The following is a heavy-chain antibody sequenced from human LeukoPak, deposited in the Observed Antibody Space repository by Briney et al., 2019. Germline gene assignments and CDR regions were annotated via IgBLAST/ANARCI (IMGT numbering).Heavy chain of an antibody. CDR3: ARDFSPCGRAAASRSYYYGMDV. D-gene: IGHD6-13*01. Sequence: PSETLSLTCTVSGGSISSYYWSWIRQPPGKGLEWIGEINHSGSTNYNPSLKSRVTISVDTSKNQFSLKLSSVTAADTAVYYCARDFSPCGRAAASRSYYYGMDVWGQGTTVTVSS. J-gene: IGHJ6*02. V-gene: IGHV4-34*01. CDR2: INHSGST. CDR1: GGSISSYY.